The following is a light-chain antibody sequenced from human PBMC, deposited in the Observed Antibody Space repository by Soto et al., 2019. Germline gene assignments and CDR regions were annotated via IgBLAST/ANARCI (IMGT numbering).Light chain of an antibody. CDR1: SSDVGGYSY. J-gene: IGLJ2*01. Sequence: QSALTKPASVSGSPGQSITISCTGTSSDVGGYSYVSWYQQHPGKAPKLMIYDVSNRTSGVSNRFSGSKSGNTASLTISGLQAEDEADYYCSSYTSSSPVVFGGGTQLTVL. V-gene: IGLV2-14*01. CDR3: SSYTSSSPVV. CDR2: DVS.